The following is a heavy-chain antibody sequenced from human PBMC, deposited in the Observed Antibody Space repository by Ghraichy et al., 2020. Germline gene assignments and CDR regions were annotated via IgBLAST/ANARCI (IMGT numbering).Heavy chain of an antibody. Sequence: SETLSLTCTVSGGSISSYYWSWIRQPPGKGLEWIGYIYYSGSTNYNPSLKSRVTISVDTSKNQFSLKLSSVTAADTAVYYCARSHYYDSSGYYFHFDYWGQGTLVTVSS. CDR3: ARSHYYDSSGYYFHFDY. J-gene: IGHJ4*02. V-gene: IGHV4-59*01. CDR2: IYYSGST. CDR1: GGSISSYY. D-gene: IGHD3-22*01.